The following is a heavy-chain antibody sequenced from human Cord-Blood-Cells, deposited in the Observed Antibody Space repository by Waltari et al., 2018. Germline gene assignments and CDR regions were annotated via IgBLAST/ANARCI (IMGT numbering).Heavy chain of an antibody. Sequence: QVQLQQWGAGLLKPSETLSLTCAVYGGSFSGYYWSWIRQPPGKGLEWIGEINHSGSTNYNPSLKSRVTISVDTSKNQFSLKLSSVTAADTAVYYCAGIRQNDYGDYVDYYYGMDVWGQGTTVTASS. V-gene: IGHV4-34*01. CDR2: INHSGST. J-gene: IGHJ6*02. CDR3: AGIRQNDYGDYVDYYYGMDV. D-gene: IGHD4-17*01. CDR1: GGSFSGYY.